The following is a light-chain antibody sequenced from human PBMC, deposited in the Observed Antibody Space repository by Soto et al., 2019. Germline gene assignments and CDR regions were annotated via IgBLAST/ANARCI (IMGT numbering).Light chain of an antibody. CDR2: KVS. CDR3: QQYNLFWT. Sequence: DIQMTQSPSTLPASVGDRVTITCRASQTISDWLAWYQQKPGEVPKLLIYKVSTLESGVPSRFSGSGSGTEFILTISSLQPDDVATYYCQQYNLFWTFGQGTKVEIK. V-gene: IGKV1-5*03. CDR1: QTISDW. J-gene: IGKJ1*01.